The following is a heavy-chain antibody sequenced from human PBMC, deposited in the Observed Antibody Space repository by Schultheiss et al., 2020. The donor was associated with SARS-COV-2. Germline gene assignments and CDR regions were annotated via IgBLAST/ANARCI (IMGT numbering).Heavy chain of an antibody. J-gene: IGHJ5*02. Sequence: SETLSLTCTVSGGSIRSTDFYWSWIRRSPGKGLECIGYIYSSGSTYYNPSLKSRVFMSVDTSKNHFSLNLSSVTAADTAVYYCARHPLLVAAAQWGWFDPWGQGTLVTVSS. CDR3: ARHPLLVAAAQWGWFDP. CDR2: IYSSGST. V-gene: IGHV4-30-4*01. D-gene: IGHD6-25*01. CDR1: GGSIRSTDFY.